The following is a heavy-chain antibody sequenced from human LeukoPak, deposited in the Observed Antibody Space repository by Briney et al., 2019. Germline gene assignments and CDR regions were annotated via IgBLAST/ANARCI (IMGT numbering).Heavy chain of an antibody. D-gene: IGHD1-26*01. CDR1: GYTFARYY. Sequence: ASVKVSCKASGYTFARYYMHWVRQAPGHGLEWMGWINPNSGGTNYAKKFQGRVTMTRDTSISTAYMELSRLRSDDTAIYYCARDAAIRGAALDFWGQGTLVTVSS. CDR3: ARDAAIRGAALDF. V-gene: IGHV1-2*02. CDR2: INPNSGGT. J-gene: IGHJ4*02.